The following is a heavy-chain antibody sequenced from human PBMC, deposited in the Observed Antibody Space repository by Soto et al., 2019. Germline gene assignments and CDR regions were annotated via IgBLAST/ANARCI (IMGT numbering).Heavy chain of an antibody. J-gene: IGHJ4*02. CDR3: AKENSGYEK. D-gene: IGHD5-12*01. V-gene: IGHV3-23*01. Sequence: EVQLLESRGGLVQPGGSLRLSCAASAFTFSNYGMSWVRQAPGKGLEWVSAISSGGSTFSADSVKGRFTISRDNSKNTLYLQMNSLRAEDTAVYYCAKENSGYEKWGQGTLVTVSS. CDR2: ISSGGST. CDR1: AFTFSNYG.